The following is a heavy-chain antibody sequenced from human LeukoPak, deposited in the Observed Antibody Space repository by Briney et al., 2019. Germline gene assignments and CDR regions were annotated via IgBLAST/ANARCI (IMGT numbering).Heavy chain of an antibody. CDR3: ARGMGLGTDF. D-gene: IGHD7-27*01. CDR2: LDYTGTT. V-gene: IGHV4-59*01. Sequence: PSETLSLTCNVSGAFFDIYFWNWIRQPPGRGLEWIGNLDYTGTTNYNPSLRGRVSMSLDASEGQFSLKLTSVTTADTAVYYCARGMGLGTDFWGQGTLITVSS. CDR1: GAFFDIYF. J-gene: IGHJ4*02.